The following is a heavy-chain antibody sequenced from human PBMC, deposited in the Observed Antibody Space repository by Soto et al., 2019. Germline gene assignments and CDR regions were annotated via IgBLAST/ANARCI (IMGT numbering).Heavy chain of an antibody. CDR2: IKPDNGNT. J-gene: IGHJ5*02. D-gene: IGHD5-12*01. V-gene: IGHV1-18*04. Sequence: QLQLVQSGGEVKKPGASVRVSCEAYGYPFSKYGISWIRQAPGQGLEWMGWIKPDNGNTDYAQKFQGRVTMTTDTSSNIAYMELRSLRSDDTAVYYCATSYDSGFDPWGQGTLVSVSS. CDR3: ATSYDSGFDP. CDR1: GYPFSKYG.